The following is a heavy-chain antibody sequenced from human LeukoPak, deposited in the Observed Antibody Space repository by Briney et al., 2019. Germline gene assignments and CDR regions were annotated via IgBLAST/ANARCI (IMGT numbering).Heavy chain of an antibody. D-gene: IGHD3-9*01. V-gene: IGHV1-69*13. CDR2: IIPIFGTA. J-gene: IGHJ4*02. CDR1: GGTFSSYA. CDR3: ATFGVYYDILTGSYYFDY. Sequence: SVKVSCKASGGTFSSYAISWVRQAPGQGLEWMGGIIPIFGTANYAQKFQGRVTITADESTSTAYMELSSLRSEDTAVYYCATFGVYYDILTGSYYFDYWGQGTLVTVSS.